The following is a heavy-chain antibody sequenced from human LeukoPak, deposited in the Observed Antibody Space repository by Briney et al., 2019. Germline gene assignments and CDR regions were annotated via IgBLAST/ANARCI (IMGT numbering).Heavy chain of an antibody. D-gene: IGHD3-16*01. J-gene: IGHJ4*02. Sequence: GGSLRLSCAASGFTFSSYAMSWVRQAPGKGLEWVSAISGSGGSTYYADSVKGRFTISRDNSENTLYLQMNSLRAEGTAVYYCAKVTGGDMITYGGLDYWGQGTLVTVSS. V-gene: IGHV3-23*01. CDR1: GFTFSSYA. CDR2: ISGSGGST. CDR3: AKVTGGDMITYGGLDY.